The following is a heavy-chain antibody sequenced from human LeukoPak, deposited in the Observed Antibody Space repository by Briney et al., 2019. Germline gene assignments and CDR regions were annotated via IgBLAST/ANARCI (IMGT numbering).Heavy chain of an antibody. J-gene: IGHJ4*02. CDR3: ARDCSSTSCLGGLFDY. Sequence: GGSLRLSCAASGFTFSSYSMNWVRQVPGKGLEWVSAISGGGYSTYYADSVKGRFTISRDNSKNTLYLQMNSLRAEDTAVYYCARDCSSTSCLGGLFDYWGQGALVTVSS. CDR2: ISGGGYST. V-gene: IGHV3-23*01. CDR1: GFTFSSYS. D-gene: IGHD2-2*01.